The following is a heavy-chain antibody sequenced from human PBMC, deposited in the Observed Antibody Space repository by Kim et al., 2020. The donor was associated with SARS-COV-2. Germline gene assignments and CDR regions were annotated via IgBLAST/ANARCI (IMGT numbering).Heavy chain of an antibody. J-gene: IGHJ4*01. CDR3: AKGGHCDDTCYSGLDH. V-gene: IGHV3-33*06. Sequence: GWSLRLSCPASGFSFSIYAMHWLRQAPGKGLEWVAVIWHDGTYEYYADSVKGRFTISRDNSKRTVYLQMNSLRAADTAVYYCAKGGHCDDTCYSGLDHWG. D-gene: IGHD2-21*02. CDR2: IWHDGTYE. CDR1: GFSFSIYA.